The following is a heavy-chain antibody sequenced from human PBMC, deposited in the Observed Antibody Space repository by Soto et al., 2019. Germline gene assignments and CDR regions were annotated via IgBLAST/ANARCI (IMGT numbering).Heavy chain of an antibody. J-gene: IGHJ5*02. D-gene: IGHD5-18*01. CDR1: GGSISSGDYY. Sequence: SETLSLTCTVSGGSISSGDYYWNWIRQPPGKGLEWIGYIYYSGSTYYNPSLKSRVTISVDTSKNQFSLKLSSVTAADTAVYYCARDHAPVDTAMVPPYGSSHNWFDPWGQGTLVTVSS. CDR3: ARDHAPVDTAMVPPYGSSHNWFDP. CDR2: IYYSGST. V-gene: IGHV4-30-4*01.